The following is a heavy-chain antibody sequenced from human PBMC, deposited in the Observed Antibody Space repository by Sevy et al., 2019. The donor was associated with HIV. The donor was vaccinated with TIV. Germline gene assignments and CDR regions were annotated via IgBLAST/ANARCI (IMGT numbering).Heavy chain of an antibody. CDR1: GFTFDDYA. Sequence: GGSLRLACAASGFTFDDYAMHWVRRAPGKGLEWVSGLSWNSGSIGYADSLKGRFTISRDNAKNSLYLQMNILRAEDKALYYWAKDPSSEGGYCSGGTCYPGPYYYYGMDVWGQGTTVTVSS. V-gene: IGHV3-9*01. CDR3: AKDPSSEGGYCSGGTCYPGPYYYYGMDV. D-gene: IGHD2-15*01. J-gene: IGHJ6*02. CDR2: LSWNSGSI.